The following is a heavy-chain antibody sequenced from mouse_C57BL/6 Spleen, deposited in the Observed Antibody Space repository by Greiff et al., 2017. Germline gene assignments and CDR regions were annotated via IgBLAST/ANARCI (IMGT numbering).Heavy chain of an antibody. CDR2: IHPNSGST. Sequence: QVQLQQPGAELVKPGASVKLSCKASGYTFTSYWMHWVKQRPGQGLEWIGMIHPNSGSTNYNEKFKSKATLTVDKSYSTAYMQLSSLTSEDSAVYYCAREKFYDGYLFAYWGQGTLVTVSA. CDR3: AREKFYDGYLFAY. CDR1: GYTFTSYW. D-gene: IGHD2-3*01. V-gene: IGHV1-64*01. J-gene: IGHJ3*01.